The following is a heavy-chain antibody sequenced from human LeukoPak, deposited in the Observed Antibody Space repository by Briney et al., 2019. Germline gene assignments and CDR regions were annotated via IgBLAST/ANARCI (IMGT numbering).Heavy chain of an antibody. CDR2: INPSGGST. J-gene: IGHJ6*02. CDR1: GYTFTSYY. CDR3: ARVQQWLVRSYYYYGMDV. Sequence: ASVKVSCKASGYTFTSYYMHWVRQAPGQGLEWMGIINPSGGSTSYAQKFQGRVTMTRDTSTSTAYMELRSLRSDDTAVYYCARVQQWLVRSYYYYGMDVWGQGTTVTVSS. V-gene: IGHV1-46*01. D-gene: IGHD6-19*01.